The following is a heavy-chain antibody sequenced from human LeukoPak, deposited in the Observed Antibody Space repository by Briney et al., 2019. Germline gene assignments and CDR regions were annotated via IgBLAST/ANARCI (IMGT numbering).Heavy chain of an antibody. Sequence: GASVKVSCKASGYTFTGYYMHWVRQAPGQGLEWMGWISAYNGNTNYAQKLQGRVTMTTDTSTSTAYMELRSLRSDDTAVYYCARASRRSSSGRYYYYGMDVWGQGTTVTVSS. CDR3: ARASRRSSSGRYYYYGMDV. J-gene: IGHJ6*02. CDR1: GYTFTGYY. CDR2: ISAYNGNT. D-gene: IGHD6-6*01. V-gene: IGHV1-18*04.